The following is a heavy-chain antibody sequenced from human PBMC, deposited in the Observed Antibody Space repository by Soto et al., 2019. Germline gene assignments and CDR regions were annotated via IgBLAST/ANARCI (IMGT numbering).Heavy chain of an antibody. V-gene: IGHV3-15*01. D-gene: IGHD5-18*01. Sequence: PAGPLRFSSPSSGYPFSLACIRGLRRAPGKGREWVGRFKSKTDGGTTEYAAPVKGRFTTSRDDSKNTLYLQMNSRKTEDTAVYYCTTDPHTAMVLSSDYYYYVMDVWGKGNWVPVS. CDR1: GYPFSLAC. CDR3: TTDPHTAMVLSSDYYYYVMDV. CDR2: FKSKTDGGTT. J-gene: IGHJ6*04.